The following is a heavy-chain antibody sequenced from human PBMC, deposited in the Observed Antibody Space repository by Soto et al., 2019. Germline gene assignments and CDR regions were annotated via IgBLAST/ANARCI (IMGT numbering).Heavy chain of an antibody. Sequence: SVKVSCKASGYTFTSYDINWVRQATGQGLEWMGWMNPNSGNTGYAQKFQGRVTMTRNTSISTAYMELSSLRSEDTAVYYCARGRDHYYGSGSYSDAFDIWGQGTMVTVSS. J-gene: IGHJ3*02. D-gene: IGHD3-10*01. V-gene: IGHV1-8*01. CDR3: ARGRDHYYGSGSYSDAFDI. CDR2: MNPNSGNT. CDR1: GYTFTSYD.